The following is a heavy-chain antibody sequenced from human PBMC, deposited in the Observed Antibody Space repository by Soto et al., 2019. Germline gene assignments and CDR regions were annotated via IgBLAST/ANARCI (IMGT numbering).Heavy chain of an antibody. Sequence: GASVKLSCKASGYTFTSYDINWVRQATGQGLEWMGWMNPNSGNTGYAQKFQGRVTMTRNTSISTAYMELSSLRSEDTAVYYCARGLRNFDWLSYYYYMAVWGKCTTVTVSS. CDR1: GYTFTSYD. V-gene: IGHV1-8*01. CDR3: ARGLRNFDWLSYYYYMAV. CDR2: MNPNSGNT. J-gene: IGHJ6*03. D-gene: IGHD3-9*01.